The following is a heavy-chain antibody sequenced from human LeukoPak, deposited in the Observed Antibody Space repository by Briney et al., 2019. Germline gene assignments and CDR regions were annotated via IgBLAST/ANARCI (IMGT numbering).Heavy chain of an antibody. J-gene: IGHJ6*03. CDR3: TRAASSGPLFTYHMDV. CDR2: IYYSGTT. CDR1: GGSISPSY. D-gene: IGHD3-22*01. V-gene: IGHV4-59*12. Sequence: SETLSLTCTVSGGSISPSYWSWIRQPPGKGLEFIGYIYYSGTTKYNPSLKSRATISVDTSKNQFSLKLTSVTAADTAVYYCTRAASSGPLFTYHMDVWGKGTTVTVSS.